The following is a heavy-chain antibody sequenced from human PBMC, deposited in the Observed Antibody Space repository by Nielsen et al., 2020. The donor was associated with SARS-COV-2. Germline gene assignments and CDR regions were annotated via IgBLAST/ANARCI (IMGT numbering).Heavy chain of an antibody. CDR2: ISYDGSNK. J-gene: IGHJ6*02. Sequence: GESLKISCAASGFTFSSYAMHWVRQAPGKGLEWVAVISYDGSNKYYADSVKGRFTISRDNSKNTLYLQMNSLRAEDTAVYYCASSLEYYYDSSGYYRLLYYYYGMDVWGQGTTVTVSS. CDR1: GFTFSSYA. D-gene: IGHD3-22*01. CDR3: ASSLEYYYDSSGYYRLLYYYYGMDV. V-gene: IGHV3-30-3*01.